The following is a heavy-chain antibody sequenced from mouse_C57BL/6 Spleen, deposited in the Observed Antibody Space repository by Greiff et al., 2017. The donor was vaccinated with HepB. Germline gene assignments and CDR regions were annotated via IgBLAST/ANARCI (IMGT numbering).Heavy chain of an antibody. CDR1: GFSLTSYG. D-gene: IGHD1-1*01. CDR3: ASDDGSRFPFAY. V-gene: IGHV2-6*01. Sequence: VKVVESGPGLVAPSQSLSITCTVSGFSLTSYGVDWVRQSPGKGLEWLGVIWGVGSTNYNSALKSRLSISKDNSKSQVFLKMNSLQTDDTAMYYCASDDGSRFPFAYWGQGTLVTVSA. J-gene: IGHJ3*01. CDR2: IWGVGST.